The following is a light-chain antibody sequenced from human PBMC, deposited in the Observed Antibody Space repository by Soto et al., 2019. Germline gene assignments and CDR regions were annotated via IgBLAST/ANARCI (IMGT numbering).Light chain of an antibody. CDR1: QSVSSSD. Sequence: EIVLTQSPGTLSLSPGERTTLSCRASQSVSSSDLAWYQQKPGPAPRLLIYGASSRATGIPDRFSGSGSGTDFTLTISRLEPEDFAVYYCQQYGSFGYTFGQGTKLEIK. CDR3: QQYGSFGYT. CDR2: GAS. V-gene: IGKV3-20*01. J-gene: IGKJ2*01.